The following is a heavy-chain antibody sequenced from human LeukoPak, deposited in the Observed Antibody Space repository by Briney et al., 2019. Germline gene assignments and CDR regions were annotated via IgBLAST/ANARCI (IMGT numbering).Heavy chain of an antibody. D-gene: IGHD3-10*01. Sequence: ASVKVSCKASGYTFTSYGISWVRQAPGQGLEWMGWISAYNGNTNYAQKLQGRVTMTTDTSTSTAYMELRSLRSDDTAVYYCARDFSLWFGENEGIWFDPWGQGTLVTVSS. CDR1: GYTFTSYG. J-gene: IGHJ5*02. CDR2: ISAYNGNT. CDR3: ARDFSLWFGENEGIWFDP. V-gene: IGHV1-18*01.